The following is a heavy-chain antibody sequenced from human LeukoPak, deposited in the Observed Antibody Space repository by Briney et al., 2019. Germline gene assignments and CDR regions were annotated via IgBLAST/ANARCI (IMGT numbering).Heavy chain of an antibody. Sequence: GASLRLPCAASGFTFSSYWVTWVRQAPGKGLEWLANIKQDGSERYYVDSVKGRFTISRDNAKNSLYLQMNSLRVEDTAVYYCARGRGNYYYYGMDVWGQGTTVTVSS. V-gene: IGHV3-7*01. J-gene: IGHJ6*02. CDR1: GFTFSSYW. CDR3: ARGRGNYYYYGMDV. D-gene: IGHD1-26*01. CDR2: IKQDGSER.